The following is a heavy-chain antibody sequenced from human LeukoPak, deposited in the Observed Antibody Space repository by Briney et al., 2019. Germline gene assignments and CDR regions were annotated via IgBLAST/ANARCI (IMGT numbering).Heavy chain of an antibody. CDR2: IYYTGNT. D-gene: IGHD2-2*03. J-gene: IGHJ3*02. Sequence: TSETLSLTCNVSRDSISNYYWSWIRQSPGKGLEWIGYIYYTGNTNYNPSLKSRVTISLDTSKNQFSLNLNSVTAADTAVYYCAKSNGYGLIDIWGQGTMVTVSS. CDR3: AKSNGYGLIDI. CDR1: RDSISNYY. V-gene: IGHV4-59*12.